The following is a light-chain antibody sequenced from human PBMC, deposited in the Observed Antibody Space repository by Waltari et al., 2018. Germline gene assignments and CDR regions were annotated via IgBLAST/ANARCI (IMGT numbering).Light chain of an antibody. Sequence: QSALTQPASVSGSPGQSITITCTGSSADVGGYNLVSWYQHHPGQAPRLLIYEVSERPSGIPSRFSGSKSGNTASLTISGLQIEDEADYYCCSYGGVNTLGVLFGGGSKLTV. CDR3: CSYGGVNTLGVL. V-gene: IGLV2-23*02. J-gene: IGLJ2*01. CDR2: EVS. CDR1: SADVGGYNL.